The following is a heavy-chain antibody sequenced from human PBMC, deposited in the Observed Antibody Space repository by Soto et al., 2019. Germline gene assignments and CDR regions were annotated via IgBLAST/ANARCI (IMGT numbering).Heavy chain of an antibody. J-gene: IGHJ6*02. D-gene: IGHD1-1*01. CDR2: INYSRST. CDR1: VSSITSYY. V-gene: IGHV4-59*08. CDR3: ARHAGRSDPNEHYYYYYGMDV. Sequence: PDTLSLTLTVFVSSITSYYWSWFRPSRGKGLEWVGDINYSRSTKSNPSLNSRVTISVDTSKDQSSLHLSSVIAEPSAVYYCARHAGRSDPNEHYYYYYGMDVWGQGTTVTVSS.